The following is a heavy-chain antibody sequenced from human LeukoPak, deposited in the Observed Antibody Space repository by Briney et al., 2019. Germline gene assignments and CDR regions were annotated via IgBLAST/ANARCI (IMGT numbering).Heavy chain of an antibody. V-gene: IGHV3-21*01. CDR3: ARDYCPPLEDCQWIQLWFPDY. CDR2: ISSSSGYI. J-gene: IGHJ4*02. Sequence: GGSLRLSCAASGFTFSSYSMNWVRQAPGMGLEWVSSISSSSGYIYYADSVKGRFTISRDNAKNSLYLQMNSLRAEDTAVYYCARDYCPPLEDCQWIQLWFPDYWGQGTLVTVSS. D-gene: IGHD5-18*01. CDR1: GFTFSSYS.